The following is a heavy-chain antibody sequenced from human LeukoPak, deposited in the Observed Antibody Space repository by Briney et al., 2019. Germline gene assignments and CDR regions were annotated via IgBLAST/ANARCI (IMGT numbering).Heavy chain of an antibody. V-gene: IGHV1-69*01. J-gene: IGHJ5*02. CDR3: ARDRGGLDP. CDR1: GGTFGSYV. D-gene: IGHD4-23*01. CDR2: ILPIFGTA. Sequence: GSSLKGSCKTSGGTFGSYVISWVRQAPGQGLDWMGGILPIFGTADYAQKFQGRVTITADESTNTAYMELKSLTSEDTAVYYCARDRGGLDPWGQGTLVTVS.